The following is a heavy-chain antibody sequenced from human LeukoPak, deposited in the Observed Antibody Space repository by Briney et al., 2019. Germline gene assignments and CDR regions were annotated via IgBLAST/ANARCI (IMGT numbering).Heavy chain of an antibody. Sequence: SETLSLTCAVSGGSISSSNWWSWVRQPPGKGLEWIGEIYHSGSTNYNPSLKSRVTISVDKSKNQFSLKLSSVTAADTAVYYCARYRYYYDSSSFDYWGQGTLVTVSS. J-gene: IGHJ4*02. CDR1: GGSISSSNW. CDR2: IYHSGST. CDR3: ARYRYYYDSSSFDY. D-gene: IGHD3-22*01. V-gene: IGHV4-4*02.